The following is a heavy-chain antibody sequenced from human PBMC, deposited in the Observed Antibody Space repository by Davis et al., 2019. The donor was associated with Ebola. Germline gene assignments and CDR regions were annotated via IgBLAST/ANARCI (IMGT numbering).Heavy chain of an antibody. J-gene: IGHJ4*02. Sequence: LSLTCAASGFTFSSYGMHWVRQAPGKGLEWVANIKQDGSEKYYVDSVKGRFTISRDNAKNSLYLQMNSLRAEDTAVYYCARGTWGHWGQGTLVTVSS. CDR2: IKQDGSEK. D-gene: IGHD1-26*01. V-gene: IGHV3-7*04. CDR1: GFTFSSYG. CDR3: ARGTWGH.